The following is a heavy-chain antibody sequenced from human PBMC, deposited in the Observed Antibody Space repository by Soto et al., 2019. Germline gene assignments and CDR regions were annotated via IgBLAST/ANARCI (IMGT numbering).Heavy chain of an antibody. V-gene: IGHV5-10-1*01. D-gene: IGHD3-16*01. CDR1: GYSFTSYW. Sequence: PGESLKISCKGSGYSFTSYWISWLRQMPGKVLEWMGRIDPSDSYTNYSPSFQGHVTISADKSISTAYLQWSSLKASDTAMYYCATSGTFTENYSSYGMDGWGQATTFTVSS. J-gene: IGHJ6*02. CDR3: ATSGTFTENYSSYGMDG. CDR2: IDPSDSYT.